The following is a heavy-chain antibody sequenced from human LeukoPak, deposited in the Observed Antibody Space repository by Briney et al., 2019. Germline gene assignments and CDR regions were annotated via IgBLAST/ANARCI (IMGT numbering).Heavy chain of an antibody. CDR3: ARDKGDWGNLDY. J-gene: IGHJ4*02. CDR1: GGSISSGGYY. Sequence: PSQTLSLTCTVSGGSISSGGYYWSWIRQHPGKGLEWIGYIYYSGSTYYNPSLKSRVTISVDTSKNQFSLKLSSVTAADTAVYYCARDKGDWGNLDYWGQGTLVTVSS. D-gene: IGHD7-27*01. V-gene: IGHV4-31*03. CDR2: IYYSGST.